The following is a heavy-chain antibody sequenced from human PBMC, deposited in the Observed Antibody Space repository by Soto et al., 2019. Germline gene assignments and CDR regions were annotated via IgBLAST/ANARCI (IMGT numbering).Heavy chain of an antibody. V-gene: IGHV4-61*01. D-gene: IGHD3-3*01. J-gene: IGHJ5*02. Sequence: QVRLQESGPGLLKPSETLSLTCTVSGGSVSSGSYYWNWIRQSPEKGLEWIGHIHDRGSTNYNPSLKSQVTISTDTSKNQFSLEMRSVTAADTALYYCAPDGRAFLSGLLPYNWFDPWGLGTLIIVSS. CDR2: IHDRGST. CDR1: GGSVSSGSYY. CDR3: APDGRAFLSGLLPYNWFDP.